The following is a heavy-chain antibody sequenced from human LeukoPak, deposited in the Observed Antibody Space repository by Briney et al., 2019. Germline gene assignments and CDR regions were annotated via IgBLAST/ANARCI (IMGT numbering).Heavy chain of an antibody. J-gene: IGHJ4*02. V-gene: IGHV3-7*01. CDR3: AREGLAGENFDY. D-gene: IGHD3-10*01. Sequence: GGSLRLFCAASGFTFSSYWMSWVRQAPGKGLEWVDNIKQDRSEKYYVDAVKGRFTSSRDNTKNSLYLQMNSLRAEDTAVYYCAREGLAGENFDYWGQGTLVTVSS. CDR2: IKQDRSEK. CDR1: GFTFSSYW.